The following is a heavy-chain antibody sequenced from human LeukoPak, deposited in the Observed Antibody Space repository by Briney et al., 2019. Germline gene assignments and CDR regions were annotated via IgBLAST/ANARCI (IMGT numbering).Heavy chain of an antibody. D-gene: IGHD5-12*01. CDR3: AREWGSGYFSLDY. CDR1: GFTFSSYA. Sequence: GGSLRLSCAASGFTFSSYAMSWVRQAPGKGLEWVSGISGSGGSTYYADSVKGRFTISRDNSKNTLYLQMNSLRAEDTAVYYCAREWGSGYFSLDYWGQGTLVTVSS. J-gene: IGHJ4*02. V-gene: IGHV3-23*01. CDR2: ISGSGGST.